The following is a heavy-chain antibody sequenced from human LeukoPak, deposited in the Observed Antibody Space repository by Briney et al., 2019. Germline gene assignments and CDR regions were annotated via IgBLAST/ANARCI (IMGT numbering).Heavy chain of an antibody. D-gene: IGHD5-12*01. J-gene: IGHJ4*02. CDR2: ISTIGST. V-gene: IGHV4-61*08. Sequence: SETLSLTCTVSGGSISSGGYYWSWIRQHPGKGLEWIGYISTIGSTNYNPSLKSRVTISVDTSKNQSSLKLSSVTAADTAVYYCARGTDMTPISGYYSFVYWGQGTLVSVSS. CDR3: ARGTDMTPISGYYSFVY. CDR1: GGSISSGGYY.